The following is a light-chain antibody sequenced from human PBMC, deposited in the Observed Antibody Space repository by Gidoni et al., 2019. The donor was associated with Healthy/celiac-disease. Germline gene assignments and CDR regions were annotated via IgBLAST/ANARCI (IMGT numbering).Light chain of an antibody. V-gene: IGKV3-15*01. Sequence: EIVMTQSPATRSVSPGERDTLSCRASQSVSSNLAWYQQKPGQAPRLLIYGASTRATGIPARFSCSGSGTEFTPTISSLQSEDFAVYYCQQYNNWPPYTFGQGTKLEIK. CDR2: GAS. J-gene: IGKJ2*01. CDR3: QQYNNWPPYT. CDR1: QSVSSN.